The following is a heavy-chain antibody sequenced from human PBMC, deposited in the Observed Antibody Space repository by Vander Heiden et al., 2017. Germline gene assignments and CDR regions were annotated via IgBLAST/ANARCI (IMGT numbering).Heavy chain of an antibody. CDR2: MDPGDSDT. Sequence: EVQLVQSGAEVKKPGESRKISCTGSGFSFATYWIGWVRQMPGKGLEWMGKMDPGDSDTRYSPSFEGQVTMSADKSSSTAYLQWSSLKASDTAIYYCVRRTGYCNNGVCYFDYWGQGTLVTVSS. J-gene: IGHJ4*02. D-gene: IGHD2-8*01. V-gene: IGHV5-51*01. CDR3: VRRTGYCNNGVCYFDY. CDR1: GFSFATYW.